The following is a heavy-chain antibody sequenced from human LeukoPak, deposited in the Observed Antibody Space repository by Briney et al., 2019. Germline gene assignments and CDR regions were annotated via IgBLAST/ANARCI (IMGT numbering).Heavy chain of an antibody. D-gene: IGHD1-26*01. CDR3: AKDGGTAAYYYYYMDV. CDR1: GFTFSSYG. J-gene: IGHJ6*03. Sequence: GGSLRFSCAASGFTFSSYGMHWVRQAPGKGLEWVAFIRYDGSNKYYADSVKGRFTISRDNSKNTLYLQMNSLRAEDTAVYYCAKDGGTAAYYYYYMDVWGKGTTVTISS. CDR2: IRYDGSNK. V-gene: IGHV3-30*02.